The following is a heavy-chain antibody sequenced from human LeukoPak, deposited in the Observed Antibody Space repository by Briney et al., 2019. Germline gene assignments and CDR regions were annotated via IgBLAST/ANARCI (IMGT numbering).Heavy chain of an antibody. CDR1: GFTVSSNY. V-gene: IGHV3-66*01. CDR3: ASHSGNYPRGYFDY. Sequence: PGGSLRLSCAASGFTVSSNYMTWVRQAPGKGLEWVSVIYGGDSTYYADSVKGRFTISRDNSKNMLYLQMSSLRAEDTAVYYCASHSGNYPRGYFDYWGQGTLVIVSA. J-gene: IGHJ4*02. CDR2: IYGGDST. D-gene: IGHD1-26*01.